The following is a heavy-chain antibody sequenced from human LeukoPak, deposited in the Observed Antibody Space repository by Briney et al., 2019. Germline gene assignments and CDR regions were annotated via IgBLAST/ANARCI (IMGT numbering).Heavy chain of an antibody. J-gene: IGHJ3*02. V-gene: IGHV3-21*01. CDR2: ISTSSSYM. CDR1: GFTFSSYT. D-gene: IGHD1-1*01. Sequence: GGSLRLSCAASGFTFSSYTMNWVRQAPGKGLEWVSFISTSSSYMYYADSVKGRFTISRDNAKNSLYLQMDSLRAEDTAVYYCARSTWSTDAFDIWGQGTMVTVSS. CDR3: ARSTWSTDAFDI.